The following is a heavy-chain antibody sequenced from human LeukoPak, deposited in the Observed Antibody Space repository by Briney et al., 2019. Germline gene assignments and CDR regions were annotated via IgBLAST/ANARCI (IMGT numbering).Heavy chain of an antibody. Sequence: GGSLRLSCAASGFTFSSYWFHWVRQAPGKGLEWVSVISGSGSSTYYADSVKGRFTISRDNSKNTLYLQMNSLRAEDTAVYYCATSFGPVIAAAGTGADWGQGTLVTVSS. CDR3: ATSFGPVIAAAGTGAD. J-gene: IGHJ4*02. D-gene: IGHD6-13*01. CDR2: ISGSGSST. V-gene: IGHV3-23*01. CDR1: GFTFSSYW.